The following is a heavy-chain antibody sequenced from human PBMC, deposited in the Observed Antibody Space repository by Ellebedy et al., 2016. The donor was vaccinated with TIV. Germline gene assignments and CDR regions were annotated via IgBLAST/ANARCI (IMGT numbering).Heavy chain of an antibody. J-gene: IGHJ4*02. V-gene: IGHV1-24*01. CDR2: FDPEDGET. CDR3: ATPRSHHYDILTGHLPPFDF. D-gene: IGHD3-9*01. CDR1: GYALTKLS. Sequence: ASVKVSCKVSGYALTKLSIHWVRQAPGKGLEWMGGFDPEDGETVYAQKFQGRVTMTEDRFTDTAYMKLSSLRSEDTAVYFCATPRSHHYDILTGHLPPFDFWGQGTLVTVSS.